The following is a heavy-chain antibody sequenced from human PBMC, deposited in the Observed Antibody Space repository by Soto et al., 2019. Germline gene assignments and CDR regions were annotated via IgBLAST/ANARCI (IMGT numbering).Heavy chain of an antibody. CDR1: GFTFSSYA. D-gene: IGHD6-25*01. Sequence: QPGWSLRLSCAASGFTFSSYAMHWVRQAPGKRLEWVAVISYDGSNKYYADSVKGRFTISRDNSKNTLYLQMNSLRAGDTAVYYFARRSGGSVITYYYGKDVWGQGTTVTVS. J-gene: IGHJ6*02. CDR3: ARRSGGSVITYYYGKDV. CDR2: ISYDGSNK. V-gene: IGHV3-30-3*01.